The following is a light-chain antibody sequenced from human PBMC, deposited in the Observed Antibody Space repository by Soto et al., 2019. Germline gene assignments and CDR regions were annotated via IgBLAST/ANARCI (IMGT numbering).Light chain of an antibody. Sequence: EIVLTQSPATLSLSPGERATLSCRASQSVGTYLAWYQQKPGQAPRLLIYDASKRATGIPARFSGWGSGTDFTLTISSLEPEDFAVYYCQQRSNWPPIFSFGPGTKVDIK. CDR1: QSVGTY. CDR3: QQRSNWPPIFS. J-gene: IGKJ3*01. CDR2: DAS. V-gene: IGKV3-11*01.